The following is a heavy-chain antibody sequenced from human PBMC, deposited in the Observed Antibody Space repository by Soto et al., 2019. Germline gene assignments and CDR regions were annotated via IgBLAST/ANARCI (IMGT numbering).Heavy chain of an antibody. Sequence: QVYLVQSGAEVKKPGSSVKVSCKALRGTFTNYAFSWVRQAPGQGLEWMGGILPFFGSGNYAQKFQGRINITAVESTSSVYFELTSLRSEDTAVYYCARDRAGYYSNFVYWGQGTLVTVSS. J-gene: IGHJ4*02. D-gene: IGHD3-22*01. V-gene: IGHV1-69*01. CDR1: RGTFTNYA. CDR3: ARDRAGYYSNFVY. CDR2: ILPFFGSG.